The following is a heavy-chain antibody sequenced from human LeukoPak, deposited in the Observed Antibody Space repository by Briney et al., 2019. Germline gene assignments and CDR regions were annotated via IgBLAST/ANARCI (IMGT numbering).Heavy chain of an antibody. D-gene: IGHD6-13*01. CDR1: GYTFTSYD. CDR2: MNPNSGNT. Sequence: ASVKVSCKASGYTFTSYDINWVRQATGQGLEWMGWMNPNSGNTGYAQKFQGRVAITRNTSISTAYMELSSLRSEDTAVYYCARGKRVIAAAGTVDYWGQGTLVTVSS. J-gene: IGHJ4*02. CDR3: ARGKRVIAAAGTVDY. V-gene: IGHV1-8*03.